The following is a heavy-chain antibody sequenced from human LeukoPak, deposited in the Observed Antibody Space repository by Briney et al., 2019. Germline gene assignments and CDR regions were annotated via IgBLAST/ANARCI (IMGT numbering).Heavy chain of an antibody. V-gene: IGHV3-30*02. D-gene: IGHD2-21*02. J-gene: IGHJ4*02. Sequence: GGSLRLSYAASGFSFSRYGMHWVRQAPGKGLEWVAFIRYDGSNKYYADFVKGRFTISRDNSKNTLYLQMNSLRAEDTAVYFCAKDQGDPLDYWGQGTLVTVSS. CDR1: GFSFSRYG. CDR2: IRYDGSNK. CDR3: AKDQGDPLDY.